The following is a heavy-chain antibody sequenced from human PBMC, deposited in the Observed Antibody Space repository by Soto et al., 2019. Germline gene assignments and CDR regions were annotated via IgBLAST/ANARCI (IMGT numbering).Heavy chain of an antibody. CDR1: GGSFSGYY. V-gene: IGHV4-34*01. Sequence: SETLSLTCAVYGGSFSGYYWSWIRQPPGKGLEWIGEINHSGSTNYNPSLKSRVTISVDTSKNQFSLKLSSVTAADTAVYYCARGQRGSGYYYYYGMDVWGQGTTVTVSS. CDR3: ARGQRGSGYYYYYGMDV. CDR2: INHSGST. D-gene: IGHD3-16*01. J-gene: IGHJ6*02.